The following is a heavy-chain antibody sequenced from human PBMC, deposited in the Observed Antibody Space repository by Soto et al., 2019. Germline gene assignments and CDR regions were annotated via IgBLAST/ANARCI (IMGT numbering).Heavy chain of an antibody. CDR1: GFTFSSYG. CDR2: ISYDGSNK. D-gene: IGHD3-9*01. CDR3: AKDRDYDILTGYQYYFDY. V-gene: IGHV3-30*18. J-gene: IGHJ4*02. Sequence: GGSLSLSCAASGFTFSSYGMHWVRQAPGKGLEWVAVISYDGSNKYYSDSVKGRFTISRDNSKNTLYLQMNSLRAEDTAVYYCAKDRDYDILTGYQYYFDYWGQGTLVTVSS.